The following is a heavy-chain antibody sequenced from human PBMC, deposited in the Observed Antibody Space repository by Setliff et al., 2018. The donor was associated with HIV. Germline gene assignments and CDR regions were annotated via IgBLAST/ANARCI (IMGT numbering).Heavy chain of an antibody. V-gene: IGHV1-18*01. CDR2: ISTYNGNT. CDR1: GYTFSSYG. D-gene: IGHD5-12*01. J-gene: IGHJ4*02. CDR3: AKDPPDIVSMTTFDY. Sequence: ASVKVSCKASGYTFSSYGITWVRQAPGQGLEWMGWISTYNGNTKYAQKFQGRVTMTTDTSTTTAYMELRSLRSDDTAVYYCAKDPPDIVSMTTFDYWGQGTQVTVSS.